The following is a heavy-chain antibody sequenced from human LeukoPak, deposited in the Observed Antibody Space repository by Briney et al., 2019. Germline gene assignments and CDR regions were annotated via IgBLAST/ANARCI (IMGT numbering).Heavy chain of an antibody. CDR3: ARHPGGYSSSPFDY. CDR2: IYPGDSDT. Sequence: GESLNISCQGSGYRFTNYWIGWVRQMPGKGLEWMGIIYPGDSDTRYSPSFQGQVTISADKSISTAYLQWSSLKASDTAMYYCARHPGGYSSSPFDYWGQGTLVTVSS. D-gene: IGHD6-6*01. V-gene: IGHV5-51*01. J-gene: IGHJ4*02. CDR1: GYRFTNYW.